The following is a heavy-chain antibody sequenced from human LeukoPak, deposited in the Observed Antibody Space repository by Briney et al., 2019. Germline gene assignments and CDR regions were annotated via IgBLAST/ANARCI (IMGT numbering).Heavy chain of an antibody. D-gene: IGHD3-3*01. Sequence: SETLSLTCTVSGGSISSSSYYWGWIRQPPGKGLEWIGSIYYSGSTYYNPSLKSRVTISVDTSKNQFSLKLSSVTAADTAVYYCARHPPLEYDFWSGYLWGQGTLVTVSS. CDR2: IYYSGST. CDR1: GGSISSSSYY. V-gene: IGHV4-39*01. J-gene: IGHJ4*02. CDR3: ARHPPLEYDFWSGYL.